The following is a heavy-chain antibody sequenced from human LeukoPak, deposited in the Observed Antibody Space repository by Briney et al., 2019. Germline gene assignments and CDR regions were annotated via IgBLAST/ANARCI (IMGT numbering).Heavy chain of an antibody. D-gene: IGHD6-19*01. CDR3: AREKAVANSFDY. CDR2: INPSGGST. J-gene: IGHJ4*02. Sequence: ASVKVSCKASGYTFTSYYMHWVRQAPGQGLEWMGIINPSGGSTSYAQKFHGRVTMTRDTSTGTVYMELSSLRSEDTAVYYCAREKAVANSFDYWRQGTLVTVSS. CDR1: GYTFTSYY. V-gene: IGHV1-46*01.